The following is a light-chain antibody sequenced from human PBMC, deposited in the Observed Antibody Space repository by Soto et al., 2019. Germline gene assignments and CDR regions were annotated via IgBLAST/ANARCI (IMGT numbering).Light chain of an antibody. V-gene: IGKV3-15*01. Sequence: DIVMTQSPATLSVSPGESATLSCRASQSVRSNLAWYQQKPGQAPRLLIYGASTRATGIPARFSGSGSGTEYTLTISGLQSEDFAVYYCHQYNIWPPLIFGGGTKVDI. CDR3: HQYNIWPPLI. J-gene: IGKJ4*01. CDR2: GAS. CDR1: QSVRSN.